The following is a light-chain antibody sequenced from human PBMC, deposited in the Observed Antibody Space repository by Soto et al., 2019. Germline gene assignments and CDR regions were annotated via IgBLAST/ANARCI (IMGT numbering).Light chain of an antibody. Sequence: IVMTQSTLSLPVTPGEPASISCRSSQSLLHSNGYNYLDWYLQKPGQSPQLLIYDASNRATGIPARFSGSGSGTDFTLTISSLEPEDFAVYYCQQRSNWRGVTFGQGTRLEIK. CDR1: QSLLHSNGYNY. V-gene: IGKV2-28*01. J-gene: IGKJ5*01. CDR3: QQRSNWRGVT. CDR2: DAS.